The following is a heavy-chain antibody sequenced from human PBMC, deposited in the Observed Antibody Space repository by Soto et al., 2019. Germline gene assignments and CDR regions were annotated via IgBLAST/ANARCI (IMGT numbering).Heavy chain of an antibody. J-gene: IGHJ4*02. CDR3: TTDVASSGVREIDF. D-gene: IGHD7-27*01. Sequence: GGSLRLSCAGSGFTLSDHYIDWVRQAPGKGLEWVGRSRDKPQGYSTDYAAPVKGRFTISRDDSENTVFLQMNSLNTEDTAISYCTTDVASSGVREIDFWGQGILVTVSS. CDR1: GFTLSDHY. CDR2: SRDKPQGYST. V-gene: IGHV3-72*01.